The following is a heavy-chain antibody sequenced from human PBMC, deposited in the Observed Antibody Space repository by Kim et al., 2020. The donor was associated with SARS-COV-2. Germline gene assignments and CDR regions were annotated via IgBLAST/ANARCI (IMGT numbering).Heavy chain of an antibody. V-gene: IGHV1-46*01. D-gene: IGHD3-22*01. Sequence: ASVKVSCKASGYTFTSYYMHWVRQAPGQGLEWMGIINPSGGSTSYAQKFQGRVTMTRDTSTSTVYMELSSLRSEDTAVYYCARVAYSSGPINWFDPWGQGTLVTVSS. CDR2: INPSGGST. J-gene: IGHJ5*02. CDR3: ARVAYSSGPINWFDP. CDR1: GYTFTSYY.